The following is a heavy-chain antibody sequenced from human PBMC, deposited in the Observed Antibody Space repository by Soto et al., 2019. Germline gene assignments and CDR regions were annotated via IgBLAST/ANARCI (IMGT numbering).Heavy chain of an antibody. CDR1: GFTFSSYA. V-gene: IGHV3-23*01. CDR3: AGPGGLWFGPFDP. CDR2: ISGSGGST. D-gene: IGHD3-10*01. Sequence: EVQLLESGGGLVQPGGSLRLSCAASGFTFSSYAMSWVRQAPGKGLEWVSAISGSGGSTYYADSVKGRFTISRDNSKNALYLHMNSLRAEDTAVYYCAGPGGLWFGPFDPWGQGTLVTVSS. J-gene: IGHJ5*02.